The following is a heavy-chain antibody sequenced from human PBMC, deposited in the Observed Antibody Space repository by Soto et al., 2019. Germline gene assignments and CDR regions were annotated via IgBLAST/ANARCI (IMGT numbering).Heavy chain of an antibody. CDR2: IKSQADGGTI. J-gene: IGHJ3*02. V-gene: IGHV3-15*07. CDR3: AKGLREGYSYGRDAFDI. D-gene: IGHD5-18*01. Sequence: GGSLSLSCAAHGFSFRNLLMNWVLEATGEGLEWVGRIKSQADGGTIVYATPVKGRFTISRDDSKNTLYLQMNSLTTEDTAVYYCAKGLREGYSYGRDAFDIWGQGT. CDR1: GFSFRNLL.